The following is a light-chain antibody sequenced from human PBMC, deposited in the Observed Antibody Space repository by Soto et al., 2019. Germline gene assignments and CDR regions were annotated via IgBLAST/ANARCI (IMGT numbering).Light chain of an antibody. Sequence: DIQMTQSPSTLSASVGDRVTITCRASQSISGWLAWYQQKPGRAPRLLIYDASKLQSGVPSRFSGRESGTEFTLTIYSLQPDDVASYYCQQYKSSYTFGQGTKMQIK. CDR3: QQYKSSYT. V-gene: IGKV1-5*01. CDR1: QSISGW. J-gene: IGKJ2*01. CDR2: DAS.